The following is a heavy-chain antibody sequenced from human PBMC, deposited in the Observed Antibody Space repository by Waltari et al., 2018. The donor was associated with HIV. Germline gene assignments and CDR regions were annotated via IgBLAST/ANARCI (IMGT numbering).Heavy chain of an antibody. V-gene: IGHV5-51*03. D-gene: IGHD2-15*01. CDR3: ARGAVRSTLFYFDF. CDR2: IVPGDSET. CDR1: GYNFNIFW. J-gene: IGHJ4*02. Sequence: EVQLVQSGAEVKEPGESLKISCQGSGYNFNIFWIAWVRQMPGKGLEWMGIIVPGDSETRYSPSFQGQVTISADKSITTAYLQWTTLRASDTAMYYCARGAVRSTLFYFDFWAQGTLVTVSS.